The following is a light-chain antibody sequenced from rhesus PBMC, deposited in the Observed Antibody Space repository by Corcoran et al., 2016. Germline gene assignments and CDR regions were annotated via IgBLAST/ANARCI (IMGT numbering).Light chain of an antibody. CDR1: QSISSW. CDR2: KAS. J-gene: IGKJ1*01. V-gene: IGKV1-22*01. Sequence: DIQMTQSPSSLSASVGDTVTITCRASQSISSWIAWYQQKPGKAPKVLIYKASSLQSGVPSRFSGSGSRTDFTLTISSLQSEDFATYYCQQYSSSPPTFGQGTKVEIK. CDR3: QQYSSSPPT.